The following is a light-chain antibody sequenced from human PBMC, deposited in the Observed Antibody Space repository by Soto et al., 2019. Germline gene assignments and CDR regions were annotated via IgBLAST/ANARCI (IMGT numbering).Light chain of an antibody. CDR2: DVN. CDR1: SSDIGGYAY. V-gene: IGLV2-11*01. Sequence: QSALTQPRSVCGSPGQSGTISCTGTSSDIGGYAYVSWYQQHPGKAPKLMVYDVNKRPSGVPDRFSGSKSGNTASLTVSGLQTEDEAHYYCSSFAGSRGVFGGGTTLTV. J-gene: IGLJ2*01. CDR3: SSFAGSRGV.